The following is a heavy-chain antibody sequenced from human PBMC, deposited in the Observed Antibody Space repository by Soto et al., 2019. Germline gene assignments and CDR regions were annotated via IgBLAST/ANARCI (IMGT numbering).Heavy chain of an antibody. CDR1: GGSISSSSYY. J-gene: IGHJ6*03. CDR2: IYYSGST. V-gene: IGHV4-39*01. D-gene: IGHD2-8*01. Sequence: SETLSLTCTVSGGSISSSSYYWGWIRQPPGKGLEWIGSIYYSGSTYYNPSLKSRVTISVDTSKNQFSLKLSSVTAADTAVYYCASRGYCTNGVCYVNYYYMDVWGKGTTVTVSS. CDR3: ASRGYCTNGVCYVNYYYMDV.